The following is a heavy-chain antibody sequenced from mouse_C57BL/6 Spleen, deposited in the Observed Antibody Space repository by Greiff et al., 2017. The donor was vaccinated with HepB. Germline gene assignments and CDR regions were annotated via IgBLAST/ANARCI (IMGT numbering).Heavy chain of an antibody. CDR2: ISYDGSN. Sequence: EVQLVESGPGLVKPSQSLSLTCSVTGYSITSGYYWNWIRQFPGNKLEWMGYISYDGSNNYNPSLKNRISITRDTSKNQFFLKLNSVTTEDTATYYCARDGQLRLRAWFAYWGQGTLVTVSA. J-gene: IGHJ3*01. CDR3: ARDGQLRLRAWFAY. CDR1: GYSITSGYY. V-gene: IGHV3-6*01. D-gene: IGHD3-2*02.